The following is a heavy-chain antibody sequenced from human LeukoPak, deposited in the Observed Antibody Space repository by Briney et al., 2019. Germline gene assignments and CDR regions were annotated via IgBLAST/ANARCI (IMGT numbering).Heavy chain of an antibody. CDR2: INHSGST. D-gene: IGHD3-16*01. V-gene: IGHV4-34*01. J-gene: IGHJ3*02. CDR3: ARGTYYDYVWGSPQRMLDAFDI. Sequence: SETLSLTCTVSGGSISSYYWSWIRQPPGKGLEWIGEINHSGSTNYNPSLRSRVTISVDTSKNQFSLKLSSVTAADTAVYYCARGTYYDYVWGSPQRMLDAFDIWGQGTMVTVSS. CDR1: GGSISSYY.